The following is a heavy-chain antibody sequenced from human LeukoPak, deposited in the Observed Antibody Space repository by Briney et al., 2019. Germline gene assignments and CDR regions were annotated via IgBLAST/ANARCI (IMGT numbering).Heavy chain of an antibody. CDR3: ARGRDIVVVVAAFDDAFDI. CDR1: GFTFSSYA. Sequence: PGGSLRLSCAASGFTFSSYAMHWVRQAPGEGLEWVAVISYDGSNKYYADSVKGRFTISRDNSKNTLYLQMNSLRAEDTAVYYCARGRDIVVVVAAFDDAFDIWGQGTMVTVSS. J-gene: IGHJ3*02. D-gene: IGHD2-15*01. CDR2: ISYDGSNK. V-gene: IGHV3-30-3*01.